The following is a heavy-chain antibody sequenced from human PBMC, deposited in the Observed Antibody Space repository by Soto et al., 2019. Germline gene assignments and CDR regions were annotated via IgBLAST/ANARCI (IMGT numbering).Heavy chain of an antibody. CDR1: GGSVSSGSYY. Sequence: PSETLSLTCTVSGGSVSSGSYYWSWIRQPPGKGLEWIGYIYYSGCTNYNPSLKSRVTISVDTSKNQFSLKLSSVTAADTAVYYCARVRFSGVDYWGQGTLVTVSS. V-gene: IGHV4-61*01. J-gene: IGHJ4*02. CDR3: ARVRFSGVDY. CDR2: IYYSGCT. D-gene: IGHD6-19*01.